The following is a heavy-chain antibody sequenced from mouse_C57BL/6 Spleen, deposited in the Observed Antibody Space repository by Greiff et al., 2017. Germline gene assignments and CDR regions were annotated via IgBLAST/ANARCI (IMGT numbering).Heavy chain of an antibody. V-gene: IGHV5-17*01. CDR2: ISSGSSTI. CDR3: ARGGGLAYYFDY. D-gene: IGHD4-1*01. J-gene: IGHJ2*01. Sequence: DVKLVESGGGLVKPGGSLKLSCAASGFTFSDYGMHWVRQAPEKGLEWVAYISSGSSTIYYADTVKGRFTISRDNAKNTLFLQMTSLRSEDTAMYYCARGGGLAYYFDYWGQGTTLTVSS. CDR1: GFTFSDYG.